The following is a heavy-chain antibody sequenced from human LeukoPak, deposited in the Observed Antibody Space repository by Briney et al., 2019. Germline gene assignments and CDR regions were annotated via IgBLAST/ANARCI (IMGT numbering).Heavy chain of an antibody. CDR3: ARDTDGDYIYYYYALDV. D-gene: IGHD4-17*01. Sequence: PGGSLRLSCAASGFTFSSYGMHWVRQAPGKGPEWVAVIWYDGSNKYYADSVKGRFTISRDNSKNTLFLQMNSLRAEDTAVYYCARDTDGDYIYYYYALDVWGQGTTVTVSS. V-gene: IGHV3-33*01. J-gene: IGHJ6*02. CDR2: IWYDGSNK. CDR1: GFTFSSYG.